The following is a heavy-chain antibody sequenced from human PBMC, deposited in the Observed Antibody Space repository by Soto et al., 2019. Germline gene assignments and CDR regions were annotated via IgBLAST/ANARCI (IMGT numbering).Heavy chain of an antibody. CDR1: DGSISSYY. D-gene: IGHD6-25*01. V-gene: IGHV4-59*01. CDR2: IYYSGST. Sequence: ASETLSLTCTVSDGSISSYYWSWIRQPPGKGLEWIGYIYYSGSTNYNPSLKSRVTISVDTSKNQFSLKLSSVTAADTAVYYCARPHGGSSGWDNWFDPWGQGTLVTVSS. CDR3: ARPHGGSSGWDNWFDP. J-gene: IGHJ5*02.